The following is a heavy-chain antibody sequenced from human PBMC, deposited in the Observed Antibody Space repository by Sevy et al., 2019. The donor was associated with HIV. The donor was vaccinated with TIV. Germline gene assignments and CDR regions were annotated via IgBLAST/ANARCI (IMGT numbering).Heavy chain of an antibody. J-gene: IGHJ3*02. CDR2: IYYSGST. V-gene: IGHV4-61*01. Sequence: SETLSLTCTVSGGSVSSGSYYWGWIRQPPGKGLEWIGYIYYSGSTNYNPSLKSRVTISVDTSKNQFSLKLSSVTAADTAVYYCARRGISYAFDIWGQGTMVTVSS. CDR1: GGSVSSGSYY. CDR3: ARRGISYAFDI. D-gene: IGHD2-21*01.